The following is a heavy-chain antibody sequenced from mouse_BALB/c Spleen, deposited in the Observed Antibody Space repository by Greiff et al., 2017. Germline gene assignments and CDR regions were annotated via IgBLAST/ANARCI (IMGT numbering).Heavy chain of an antibody. CDR1: GFNIKDTY. J-gene: IGHJ4*01. CDR2: IDPANGNT. D-gene: IGHD2-4*01. CDR3: ARTMITGAMDY. Sequence: VHVKQSGAELVKPGASVKLSCTASGFNIKDTYMHWVKQRPEQGLEWIGRIDPANGNTKYDPKFQGKATITADTSSNTAYLQLSSLTSEDTAVYYCARTMITGAMDYWGQGTSVTVSS. V-gene: IGHV14-3*02.